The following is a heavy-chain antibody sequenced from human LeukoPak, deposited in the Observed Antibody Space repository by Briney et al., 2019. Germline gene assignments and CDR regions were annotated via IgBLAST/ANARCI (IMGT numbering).Heavy chain of an antibody. Sequence: PGGSLRLSCAASGFTFSSYEMNWVRQAPGKGLEWVSVTYSGGSTHYADSVKGRFTISRDNSKNTVYLQMNSLRAEDTAVYYCARDNYYYYMDVWGKGTTVTISS. CDR3: ARDNYYYYMDV. J-gene: IGHJ6*03. CDR2: TYSGGST. CDR1: GFTFSSYE. V-gene: IGHV3-66*01.